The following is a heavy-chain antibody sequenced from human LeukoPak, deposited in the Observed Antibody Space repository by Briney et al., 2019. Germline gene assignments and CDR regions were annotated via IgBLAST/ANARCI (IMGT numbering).Heavy chain of an antibody. J-gene: IGHJ3*02. CDR2: IYYTGST. V-gene: IGHV4-39*01. D-gene: IGHD1-26*01. CDR3: ARQKDSWELLPDAFYI. CDR1: GGSISSNSYY. Sequence: SETLSLTCTVSGGSISSNSYYWGWIRQPPGKGLEWIGSIYYTGSTYYNPSLKSRVTISVDTSKNQFSLKLRSVTAADTAVYYCARQKDSWELLPDAFYIWGQGTMVTVSS.